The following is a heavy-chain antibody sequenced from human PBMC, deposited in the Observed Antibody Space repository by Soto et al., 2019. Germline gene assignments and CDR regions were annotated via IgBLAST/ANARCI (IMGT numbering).Heavy chain of an antibody. D-gene: IGHD3-16*01. CDR1: GGSISLYY. CDR3: ARGGSVNCSSRNCYAYGWLDP. CDR2: FSYGGST. J-gene: IGHJ5*02. V-gene: IGHV4-59*01. Sequence: SETLSLTCTVSGGSISLYYWSWIRQPPGKGLEWIAFFSYGGSTNYNPSLKSRGTISVDASRNQFSLRLSSVTAADTAVYYCARGGSVNCSSRNCYAYGWLDPWGQGTLVTVSS.